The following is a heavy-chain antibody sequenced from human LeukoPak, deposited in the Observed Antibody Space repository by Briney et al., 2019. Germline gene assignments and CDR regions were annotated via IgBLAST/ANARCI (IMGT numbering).Heavy chain of an antibody. D-gene: IGHD6-6*01. Sequence: SETLSLTCTVSGGSISSSSYYWGWIRQPPGKGLEWIGSIYYSGSTYYNPSLKSRVTISVDTSKNQFSLKLSSVTAADTAVYYCARGRRVVLLVDYWGQGTLVTVSS. CDR2: IYYSGST. CDR1: GGSISSSSYY. CDR3: ARGRRVVLLVDY. J-gene: IGHJ4*02. V-gene: IGHV4-39*07.